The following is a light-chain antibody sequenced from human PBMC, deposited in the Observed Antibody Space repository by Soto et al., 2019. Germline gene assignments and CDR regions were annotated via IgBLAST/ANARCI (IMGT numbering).Light chain of an antibody. J-gene: IGLJ2*01. V-gene: IGLV1-47*01. Sequence: QSVLTQPPSASGTPGQTLTISCSGSSSNIEINYVYWYQQFPGTAPKLLIYRDNQRPSGVPDRFSGSKSGTSASLAISGLRPEDEADYICAVWDASLGGRVLFGGGTKLTVL. CDR2: RDN. CDR1: SSNIEINY. CDR3: AVWDASLGGRVL.